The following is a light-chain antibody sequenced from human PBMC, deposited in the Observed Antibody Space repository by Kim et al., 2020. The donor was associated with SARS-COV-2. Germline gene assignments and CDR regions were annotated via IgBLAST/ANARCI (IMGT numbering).Light chain of an antibody. CDR3: YSRDSRGLTMV. CDR1: SLRRYY. CDR2: GKN. Sequence: SSELTQDPAESVALGQTVRITCQGDSLRRYYASWYRQQPGQAPVLVAYGKNNRPSGIPDRISASSSGDTASLTITGAQAEDEGDYYCYSRDSRGLTMVFGGGTKVTVL. V-gene: IGLV3-19*01. J-gene: IGLJ3*02.